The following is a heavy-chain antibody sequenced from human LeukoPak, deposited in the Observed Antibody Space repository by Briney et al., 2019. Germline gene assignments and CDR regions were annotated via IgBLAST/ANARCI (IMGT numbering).Heavy chain of an antibody. CDR2: LYHSGST. Sequence: PSETLSLTCTVSGGSISSGYYWGWIRQAPGKGLEWIGNLYHSGSTYYNPSLKSRVSISVDTSKNQFSLNLSSVTAADTAVYYCATEIQNIAGRVYWGQGTLVTVSS. CDR1: GGSISSGYY. D-gene: IGHD6-6*01. V-gene: IGHV4-38-2*02. J-gene: IGHJ4*02. CDR3: ATEIQNIAGRVY.